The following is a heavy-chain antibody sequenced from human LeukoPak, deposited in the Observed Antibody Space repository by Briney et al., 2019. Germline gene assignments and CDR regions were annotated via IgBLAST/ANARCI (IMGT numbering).Heavy chain of an antibody. Sequence: ASVKVSCKASGYTFTGYYMHWVRQAPGQGLEWMGWISAYNGNTNYAQKLQGRVTMTTDTSTSTAYMELRSLRSDDTAVYYCARLSRNYFDYWGQGTLVTVSS. CDR1: GYTFTGYY. D-gene: IGHD4/OR15-4a*01. CDR2: ISAYNGNT. J-gene: IGHJ4*02. CDR3: ARLSRNYFDY. V-gene: IGHV1-18*04.